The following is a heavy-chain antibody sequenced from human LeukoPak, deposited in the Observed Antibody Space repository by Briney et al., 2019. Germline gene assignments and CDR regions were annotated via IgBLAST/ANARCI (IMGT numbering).Heavy chain of an antibody. CDR3: ATDDPTGLEGATDYYGMDV. Sequence: ASVKVSCKVSGYTLTELSMHWVRQAPGKGLEWMGGFDPEDGETIYAQKFQGRVTMTEDTSTDTAYMELSSLRSEDTAVYYCATDDPTGLEGATDYYGMDVWGQGTTVTVSS. CDR1: GYTLTELS. D-gene: IGHD1-26*01. J-gene: IGHJ6*02. CDR2: FDPEDGET. V-gene: IGHV1-24*01.